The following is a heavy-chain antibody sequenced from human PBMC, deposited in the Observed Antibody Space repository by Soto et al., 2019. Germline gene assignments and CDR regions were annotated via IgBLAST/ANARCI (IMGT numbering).Heavy chain of an antibody. V-gene: IGHV3-64D*06. Sequence: GGSLRLSCSASGFTFSNDALHWFRQAPGKGLEYVSAISINGGSTYYADSVKGRFTISRDNSKNTLYLQMSSLRAEDTAVYYCVKVRIAAAVRGDFDFWGQGTLVTVFS. CDR3: VKVRIAAAVRGDFDF. CDR2: ISINGGST. D-gene: IGHD6-13*01. CDR1: GFTFSNDA. J-gene: IGHJ4*02.